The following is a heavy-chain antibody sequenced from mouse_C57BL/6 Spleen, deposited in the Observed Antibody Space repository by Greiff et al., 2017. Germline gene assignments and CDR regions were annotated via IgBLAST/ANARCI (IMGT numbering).Heavy chain of an antibody. D-gene: IGHD4-1*01. CDR2: IDPNSGGT. V-gene: IGHV1-72*01. CDR3: ARWETGTGFAY. Sequence: VPLQPPGAELLKPGASVKLSCTASGYPFTRYWVHWVKPRPGRGLGWIGRIDPNSGGTKSNEKFKSKATLTVDKPSSTAYMQLSSLTSEDSAVYYCARWETGTGFAYWGQGTLVTVSA. J-gene: IGHJ3*01. CDR1: GYPFTRYW.